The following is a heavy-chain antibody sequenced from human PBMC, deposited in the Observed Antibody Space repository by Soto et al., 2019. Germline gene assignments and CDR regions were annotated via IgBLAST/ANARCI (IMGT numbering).Heavy chain of an antibody. CDR1: GYSFTSYW. CDR2: IYPGDSDT. CDR3: ARHISGYWNKTEGYYYYYMDV. Sequence: PGESLKISCKGSGYSFTSYWIGWVRQMPGKGLEWMGIIYPGDSDTRYSPSFQGQVTISADKSISTAYLQWSSLKASDTAMYYCARHISGYWNKTEGYYYYYMDVWGKGTTVTVSS. D-gene: IGHD1-1*01. J-gene: IGHJ6*03. V-gene: IGHV5-51*01.